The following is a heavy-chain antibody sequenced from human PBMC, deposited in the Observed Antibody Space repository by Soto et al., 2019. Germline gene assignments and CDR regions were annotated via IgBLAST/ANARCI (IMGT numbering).Heavy chain of an antibody. D-gene: IGHD1-26*01. V-gene: IGHV1-69*13. CDR3: TRDIVGATGFDY. Sequence: SVKVSCKASGGTFSSYAISWVRQAPGQGLEWMGGIIPIFGTANYAQKFQGRVTITADESTSTAYMELSSLRSEDTALYYCTRDIVGATGFDYWGQGTLVTVPQ. CDR1: GGTFSSYA. J-gene: IGHJ4*02. CDR2: IIPIFGTA.